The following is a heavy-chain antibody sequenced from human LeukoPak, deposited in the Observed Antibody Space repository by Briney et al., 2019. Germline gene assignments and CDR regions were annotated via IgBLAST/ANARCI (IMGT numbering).Heavy chain of an antibody. V-gene: IGHV5-51*01. CDR1: GYCFTNYW. CDR2: IYPGDSDT. CDR3: ATASGSPVEDFDY. D-gene: IGHD1-26*01. J-gene: IGHJ4*02. Sequence: PGESLKISCKCSGYCFTNYWIAWVRQMPGKGLEWMGIIYPGDSDTRYGPSSQGQVTISADKSISTAYVQWSSLKASDTAMYYCATASGSPVEDFDYWGQGTQVTVSS.